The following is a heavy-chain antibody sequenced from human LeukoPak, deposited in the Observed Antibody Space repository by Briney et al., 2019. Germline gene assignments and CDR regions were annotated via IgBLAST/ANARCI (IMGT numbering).Heavy chain of an antibody. V-gene: IGHV3-48*02. CDR2: ISSSSSNI. D-gene: IGHD1-26*01. CDR3: AREAGAGNDY. Sequence: GGSLRLSCAASGFTLRTYSMNWVRHAPGKGLEWVSYISSSSSNIYYADSVKGRFTVSRDNAKNSLYLQMNSLRDEDTAVYYCAREAGAGNDYWGQGTLVTVSS. CDR1: GFTLRTYS. J-gene: IGHJ4*02.